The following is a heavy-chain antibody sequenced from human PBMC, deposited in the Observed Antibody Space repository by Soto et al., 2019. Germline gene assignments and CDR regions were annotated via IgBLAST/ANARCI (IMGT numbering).Heavy chain of an antibody. Sequence: GGFLRLSCAASGFTFSSYGMHWVRQAPGKGLEWVAVISYDGSNKYYADSVKGRFTISRDNSKNTLYLQMNSLRAEDTAVYYCAQLRGTSTYDSSGYPIDYWGQGTLVTVSS. V-gene: IGHV3-30*18. D-gene: IGHD3-22*01. CDR2: ISYDGSNK. CDR1: GFTFSSYG. J-gene: IGHJ4*02. CDR3: AQLRGTSTYDSSGYPIDY.